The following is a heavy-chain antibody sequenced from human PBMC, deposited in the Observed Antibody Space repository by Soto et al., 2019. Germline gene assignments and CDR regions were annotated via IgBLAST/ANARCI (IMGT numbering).Heavy chain of an antibody. V-gene: IGHV2-5*02. J-gene: IGHJ1*01. CDR1: GFSLTTSGEG. CDR2: IYWDDEK. Sequence: QITLKESGPTLVKPTQTLTLTCTFSGFSLTTSGEGVGWIRQAPGKALEWLALIYWDDEKRYSPSLKSRFTITKDTSKNQVVLTMTNMDPVDTATYYCAHRRRFPGHVQHWGQGTLVTVSS. CDR3: AHRRRFPGHVQH.